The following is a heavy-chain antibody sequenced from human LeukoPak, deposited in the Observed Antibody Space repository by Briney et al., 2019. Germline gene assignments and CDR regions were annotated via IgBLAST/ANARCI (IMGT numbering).Heavy chain of an antibody. Sequence: ASVKVACKASGYTFPDYGISWVRQAPGQGLEWVGWISGYNGHTNYAQKFQGRVTMTTDTSTSTVYMELRTLRSDDTAVYYCARVQNIAGRPDYWGQGTLVTVSS. V-gene: IGHV1-18*01. CDR1: GYTFPDYG. CDR2: ISGYNGHT. J-gene: IGHJ4*02. D-gene: IGHD6-6*01. CDR3: ARVQNIAGRPDY.